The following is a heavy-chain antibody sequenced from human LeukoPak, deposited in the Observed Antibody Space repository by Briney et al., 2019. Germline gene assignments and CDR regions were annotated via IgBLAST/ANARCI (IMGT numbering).Heavy chain of an antibody. J-gene: IGHJ4*02. Sequence: GGSLRLSCAASGFTFSSYAMHWARQAPGKGLEWVAVISYDGSNKYYADSVKGRFTISRDNSKNTLYLQTNSLRAEDTAVYYCARDLEGRDYYDSSGYWGQGTLITVSS. D-gene: IGHD3-22*01. CDR1: GFTFSSYA. V-gene: IGHV3-30-3*01. CDR3: ARDLEGRDYYDSSGY. CDR2: ISYDGSNK.